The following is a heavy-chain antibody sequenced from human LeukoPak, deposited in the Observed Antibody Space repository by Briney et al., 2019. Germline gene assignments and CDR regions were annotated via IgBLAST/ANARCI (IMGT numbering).Heavy chain of an antibody. CDR2: IIPILGIA. Sequence: GASVKVSCKASGYTFTGYYMLWVRQAPGQGLEWMGRIIPILGIANYAQKFQGRVTITADKSTSTAYMELSSLRSEDTAVYYCARGSEWELPSFDYWGQGTLVTVSS. J-gene: IGHJ4*02. D-gene: IGHD1-26*01. CDR3: ARGSEWELPSFDY. CDR1: GYTFTGYY. V-gene: IGHV1-69*04.